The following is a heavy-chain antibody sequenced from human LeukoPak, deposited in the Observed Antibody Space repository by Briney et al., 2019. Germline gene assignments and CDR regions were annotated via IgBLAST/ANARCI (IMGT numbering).Heavy chain of an antibody. Sequence: GGSLRLSCAASGFSVSTNTMIWVRQAPGEGLEWVSVIDSGDSTHYADAVKGRINVSRDTSKNTVYLQMNSLRAEDTAVYFCSRGIDDFWSGFDPWGQGTLATVSS. CDR1: GFSVSTNT. V-gene: IGHV3-66*01. J-gene: IGHJ5*02. D-gene: IGHD3-3*01. CDR3: SRGIDDFWSGFDP. CDR2: IDSGDST.